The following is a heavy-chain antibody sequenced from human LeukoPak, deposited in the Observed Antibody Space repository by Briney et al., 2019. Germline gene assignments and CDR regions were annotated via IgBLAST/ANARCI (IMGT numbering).Heavy chain of an antibody. V-gene: IGHV1-2*02. Sequence: ASVKVSCKASGYTFTGHHMHWVRQAPGQGLEWMGWIDPNSGGTNYAQKFQGRVTVTRDTSISTAYMELSRLKSDDTAVYYCAKWRGYSSGWSGPFDDWGQGTRVTVSS. CDR3: AKWRGYSSGWSGPFDD. J-gene: IGHJ4*01. D-gene: IGHD6-19*01. CDR1: GYTFTGHH. CDR2: IDPNSGGT.